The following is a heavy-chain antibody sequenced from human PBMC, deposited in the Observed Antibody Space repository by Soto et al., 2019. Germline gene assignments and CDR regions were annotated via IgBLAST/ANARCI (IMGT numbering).Heavy chain of an antibody. V-gene: IGHV4-31*03. D-gene: IGHD6-6*01. CDR1: GGSISSGGYY. J-gene: IGHJ6*02. Sequence: QVQLQESGPGLVKPSQTLSLTCTVSGGSISSGGYYWSWIRQHPGKGLEWIGYIYYSGSTYYNPSLKSRVTISVDTSKNQFSLKLSSVTAADTAVYYCAGDSSSSGVDYYYGMDVWGQGTTVTVSS. CDR2: IYYSGST. CDR3: AGDSSSSGVDYYYGMDV.